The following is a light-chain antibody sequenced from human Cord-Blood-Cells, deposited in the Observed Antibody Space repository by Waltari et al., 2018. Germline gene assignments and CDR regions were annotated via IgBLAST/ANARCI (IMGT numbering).Light chain of an antibody. V-gene: IGKV1-8*01. Sequence: AIRMTQSPSSFSASTVYRVTITCRASQGISSYLAWYQQKPGKAPKLLIYAASTLQSGVPSRFSGSGSGTDFTLTISCLQSEDFATYYCQQYYSKGTFGQGTKVEIK. CDR1: QGISSY. J-gene: IGKJ1*01. CDR3: QQYYSKGT. CDR2: AAS.